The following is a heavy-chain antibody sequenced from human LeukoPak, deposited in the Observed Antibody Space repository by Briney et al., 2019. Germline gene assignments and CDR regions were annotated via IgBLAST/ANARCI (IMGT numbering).Heavy chain of an antibody. CDR1: GGSFSGYY. CDR3: ARVRAYSSGWSDFDY. CDR2: IYYSGST. V-gene: IGHV4-59*01. D-gene: IGHD6-19*01. Sequence: SETLSLTCAVYGGSFSGYYWSWIRQPPGKGLEWIGYIYYSGSTNYNPSLKSRVTISVDTSKNQFSLKLSSVTAADTAVYYCARVRAYSSGWSDFDYWGQGTLVTVSS. J-gene: IGHJ4*02.